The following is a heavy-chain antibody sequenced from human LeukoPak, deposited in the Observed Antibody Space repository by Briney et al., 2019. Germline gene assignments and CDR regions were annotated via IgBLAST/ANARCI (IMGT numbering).Heavy chain of an antibody. J-gene: IGHJ5*02. CDR3: ARDPHTYYYDSSGFNWFDP. CDR1: GFTFSDYY. Sequence: PGGSLGLSCAASGFTFSDYYMSWIRQAPGKGLEWVSYISSSGSTIYYADPVKGRFTISRDNAKNSLYLQMNSLRAEDTAVYYCARDPHTYYYDSSGFNWFDPWGQGTLVTVSS. V-gene: IGHV3-11*01. CDR2: ISSSGSTI. D-gene: IGHD3-22*01.